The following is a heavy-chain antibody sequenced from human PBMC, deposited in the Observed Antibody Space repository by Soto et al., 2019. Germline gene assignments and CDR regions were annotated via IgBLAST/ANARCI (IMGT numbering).Heavy chain of an antibody. Sequence: ASVKVSCKASGYTFTNYGLNWVRLAPGQGLEWMGWISAYNGYTNYAQKLQGRVTMTTDTSTSTAYMELRSLRSDDTAVYYCARLYGGYGMDVWGQGTTVTVSS. CDR3: ARLYGGYGMDV. V-gene: IGHV1-18*04. CDR2: ISAYNGYT. CDR1: GYTFTNYG. J-gene: IGHJ6*02. D-gene: IGHD3-3*01.